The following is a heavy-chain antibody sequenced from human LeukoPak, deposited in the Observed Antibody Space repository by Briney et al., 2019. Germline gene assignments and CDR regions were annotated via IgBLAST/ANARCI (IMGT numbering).Heavy chain of an antibody. CDR2: INTNTGNP. J-gene: IGHJ4*02. D-gene: IGHD3-10*01. V-gene: IGHV7-4-1*02. CDR3: ARDRASMVRGVINFDY. CDR1: GYTFTSYA. Sequence: GASVTVSCKASGYTFTSYAMNWVRQAPGQGLEWMGWINTNTGNPTYAQGFTGRFVFSLDTSVSTAYLQISSLKAEDTAVYYCARDRASMVRGVINFDYWGQGTLVTVSS.